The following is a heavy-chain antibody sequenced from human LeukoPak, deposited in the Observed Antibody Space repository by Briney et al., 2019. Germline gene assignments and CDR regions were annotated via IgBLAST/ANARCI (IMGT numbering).Heavy chain of an antibody. CDR1: GFTFDDYG. CDR3: ARGGWTKGYFDY. CDR2: INWNGGST. Sequence: GGPLRISCAASGFTFDDYGMSWVRQAPGKGLEWVSGINWNGGSTGYADSVKGRFTISRDNAKNSLYLQMNSLRAEDTALYYCARGGWTKGYFDYWGQGTLVTVSS. V-gene: IGHV3-20*04. D-gene: IGHD3-10*01. J-gene: IGHJ4*02.